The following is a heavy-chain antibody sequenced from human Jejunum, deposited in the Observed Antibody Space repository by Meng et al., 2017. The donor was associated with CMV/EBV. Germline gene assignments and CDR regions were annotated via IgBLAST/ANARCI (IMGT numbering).Heavy chain of an antibody. Sequence: GFNFSGCAVNWNRQAYEKGVEWVGRIRKKAFNYATEYDAPVKGGFTISRDDSKDTAYLQMNSLKIEGTTVYYCTRSPPRQFGFVDYWGQGTLVTVSS. J-gene: IGHJ4*02. CDR1: GFNFSGCA. V-gene: IGHV3-73*01. CDR3: TRSPPRQFGFVDY. CDR2: IRKKAFNYAT. D-gene: IGHD3-10*01.